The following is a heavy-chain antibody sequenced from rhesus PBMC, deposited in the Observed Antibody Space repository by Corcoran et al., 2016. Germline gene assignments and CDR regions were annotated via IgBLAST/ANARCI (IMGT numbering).Heavy chain of an antibody. J-gene: IGHJ4*01. V-gene: IGHV4S7*01. CDR1: GGSISGGYG. Sequence: QLQLQESGPGLVKPSETLSLTCAVSGGSISGGYGWSWIRQPPGKGLVWIGPIFGSIRSPYYNPSLKSRGTISTDTSKNQFSLKLSSVTAADTAVYYCAREIAAAGPGGVDYWGQGVLVTVSS. D-gene: IGHD6S26*01. CDR3: AREIAAAGPGGVDY. CDR2: IFGSIRSP.